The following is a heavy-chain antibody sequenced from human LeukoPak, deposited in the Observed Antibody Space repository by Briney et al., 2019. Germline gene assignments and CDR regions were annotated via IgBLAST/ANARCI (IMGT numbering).Heavy chain of an antibody. V-gene: IGHV4-34*01. CDR3: AGSTYYDFWSGYYALDY. D-gene: IGHD3-3*01. J-gene: IGHJ4*02. Sequence: SETLSLTCAVYGGSFSGYYWSWIRQPPGKGLEWIGEINHSGSTNYNPSLKSRVTISVDTSKNQFPLKLSSVTAADMAVYYCAGSTYYDFWSGYYALDYWGQGTLVTVSS. CDR1: GGSFSGYY. CDR2: INHSGST.